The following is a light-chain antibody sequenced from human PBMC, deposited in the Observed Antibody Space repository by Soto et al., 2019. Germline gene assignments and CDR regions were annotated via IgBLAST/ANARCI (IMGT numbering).Light chain of an antibody. CDR1: QTIRYS. Sequence: DIQMTQSPSSLSASVGDRVTITCRASQTIRYSLNWYQQKPGKAPKVLIYDTSTLQSGVPPRFSGSGSGTDFALTISSLQPEEFATDYCHQTAGALTWTFGLRTRVEAK. CDR2: DTS. J-gene: IGKJ1*01. CDR3: HQTAGALTWT. V-gene: IGKV1-39*01.